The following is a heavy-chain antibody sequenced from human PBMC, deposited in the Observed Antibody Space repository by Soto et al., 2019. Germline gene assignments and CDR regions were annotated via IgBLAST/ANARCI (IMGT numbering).Heavy chain of an antibody. CDR3: ARVKYDYVWGSYRPYGMDV. D-gene: IGHD3-16*02. V-gene: IGHV4-30-2*01. CDR2: IYHSGST. Sequence: QLQLQESGSGLVKPSQTLSLTCAVSGGSISSGGYSWSWIRQPPGKGLEWIGYIYHSGSTYYNPSLKSRVTVAVDRSTNQVSLKLSSVTAAATAVYYCARVKYDYVWGSYRPYGMDVWGQGTTVTVSS. J-gene: IGHJ6*02. CDR1: GGSISSGGYS.